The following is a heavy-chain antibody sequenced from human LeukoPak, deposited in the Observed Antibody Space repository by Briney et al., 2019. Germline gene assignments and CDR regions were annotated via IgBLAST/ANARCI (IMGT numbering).Heavy chain of an antibody. CDR3: AKGIWFGELLCYFDY. J-gene: IGHJ4*02. V-gene: IGHV3-23*01. CDR1: GFTFSSYA. CDR2: VSGSGGRGAT. D-gene: IGHD3-10*01. Sequence: GGSLRLSCAASGFTFSSYAMSWVRQVPGKGPEWVSSVSGSGGRGATYYRDSVKGRFTISRDNSKNTVFLQMNGLSADDTAVYYCAKGIWFGELLCYFDYWGQGTLVTVSS.